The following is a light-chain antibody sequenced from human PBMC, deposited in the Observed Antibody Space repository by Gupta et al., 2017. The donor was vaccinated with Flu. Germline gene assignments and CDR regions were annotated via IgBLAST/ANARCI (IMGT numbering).Light chain of an antibody. CDR3: TARDSSGNHLWV. V-gene: IGLV3-19*01. CDR1: SLRSYY. J-gene: IGLJ3*02. CDR2: GEN. Sequence: SSELTQDPAVSVALGPTVRITCQGDSLRSYYASWYQQTPGQAPVLVIYGENKRPSGIPDRFSGSRSGNTASLTISGVQAEDEADYYGTARDSSGNHLWVFGGGTKLTVL.